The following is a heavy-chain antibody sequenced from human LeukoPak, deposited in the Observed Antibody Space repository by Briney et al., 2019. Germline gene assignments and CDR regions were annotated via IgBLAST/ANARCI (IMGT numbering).Heavy chain of an antibody. V-gene: IGHV3-30*18. CDR2: MSNDGNKI. D-gene: IGHD1/OR15-1a*01. Sequence: GGSLRLSCVASGFTFSRYWMSWVRQAPDKGLEWVAVMSNDGNKIYYADSVKGRFTIFRDNARNTLYLQMNNLRDEDTALYYCAQDRGGEQQLIQGFAYWGQGTLVTVSS. CDR3: AQDRGGEQQLIQGFAY. CDR1: GFTFSRYW. J-gene: IGHJ4*02.